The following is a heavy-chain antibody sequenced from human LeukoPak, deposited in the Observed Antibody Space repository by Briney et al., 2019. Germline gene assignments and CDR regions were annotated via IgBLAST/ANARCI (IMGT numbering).Heavy chain of an antibody. CDR1: GGSFSGYY. V-gene: IGHV4-34*01. CDR3: ARAQSRLQRPFDI. Sequence: SSETLSLTCAVYGGSFSGYYWSWIRQPPGKGLECIGEINHSGSTNYNPSLKSRVTISVDTSKNQFSLKLSSVTAADTAVYYCARAQSRLQRPFDIWGQGTMVTVSS. CDR2: INHSGST. J-gene: IGHJ3*02.